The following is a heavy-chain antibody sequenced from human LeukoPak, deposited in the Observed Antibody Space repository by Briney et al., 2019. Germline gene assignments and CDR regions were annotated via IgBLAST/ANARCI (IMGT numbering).Heavy chain of an antibody. CDR2: ISSSGSTI. CDR3: ARDHYDILTGGLRPLDV. CDR1: GFTFSSYE. J-gene: IGHJ6*02. D-gene: IGHD3-9*01. Sequence: GGSLRLSCAASGFTFSSYEMNWVRQAPGKGLEWVSYISSSGSTIYYADSVKGRFTISRDNAKNSLYLQMNSLRAEDTAVYYCARDHYDILTGGLRPLDVWGQGTTVTVSS. V-gene: IGHV3-48*03.